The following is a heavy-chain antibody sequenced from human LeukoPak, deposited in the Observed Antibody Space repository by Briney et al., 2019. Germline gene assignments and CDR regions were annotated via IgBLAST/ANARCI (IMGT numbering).Heavy chain of an antibody. CDR1: GGAFSSYA. Sequence: SVKVSCKASGGAFSSYAISWVRQAPGQGLEWMGRIIPIFGTANYAQKFQGRVTITTDESTSTAYMKLSSLRSEDTAVYYCARDLYYYDSSGYPSPFDYWGQGTLVTVSS. CDR2: IIPIFGTA. D-gene: IGHD3-22*01. J-gene: IGHJ4*02. CDR3: ARDLYYYDSSGYPSPFDY. V-gene: IGHV1-69*05.